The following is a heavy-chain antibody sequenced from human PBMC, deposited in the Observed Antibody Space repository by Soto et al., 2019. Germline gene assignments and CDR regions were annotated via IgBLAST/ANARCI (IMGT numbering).Heavy chain of an antibody. CDR1: GYTFTSYA. J-gene: IGHJ3*02. V-gene: IGHV1-3*01. CDR2: INAGNGNT. D-gene: IGHD4-17*01. CDR3: ARDKAWTTVTFCDAFDI. Sequence: ASLKVSCTASGYTFTSYAMHCVRQAPGQRLEWMGWINAGNGNTKYSQKFQGRVTITRDTSASTAYMELSSLRSEDTAVYYCARDKAWTTVTFCDAFDIWGQGTMVTVSS.